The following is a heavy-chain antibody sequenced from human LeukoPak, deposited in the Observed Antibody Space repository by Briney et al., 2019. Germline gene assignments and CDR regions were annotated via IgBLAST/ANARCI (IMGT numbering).Heavy chain of an antibody. J-gene: IGHJ4*02. D-gene: IGHD6-6*01. Sequence: SETLSLTCAVYGGSFSGYYWSWIRQPPGKGLEWIGEINHSGSTNYNPSLKSRVTISVDTSKNQFSLKLSSVTAADTAVYYCARLVGHYWGQGTLVTVSS. CDR1: GGSFSGYY. CDR2: INHSGST. V-gene: IGHV4-34*01. CDR3: ARLVGHY.